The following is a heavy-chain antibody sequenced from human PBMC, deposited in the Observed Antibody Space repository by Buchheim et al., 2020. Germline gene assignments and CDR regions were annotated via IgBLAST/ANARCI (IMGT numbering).Heavy chain of an antibody. CDR2: IDPSDSYT. V-gene: IGHV5-10-1*01. J-gene: IGHJ5*02. CDR1: GYSFTNYW. D-gene: IGHD6-19*01. Sequence: EVQLVQSGAEVKKPGESLRISCKGSGYSFTNYWINWVRQMPGKGLEWMGRIDPSDSYTYYSPSLQGHVTISADKSIGTAYLQWISLEASDTAIYYCARQVAVAGWFDPWGQGTL. CDR3: ARQVAVAGWFDP.